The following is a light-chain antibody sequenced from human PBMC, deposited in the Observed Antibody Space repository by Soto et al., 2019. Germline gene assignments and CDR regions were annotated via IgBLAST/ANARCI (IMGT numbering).Light chain of an antibody. CDR1: QNINNY. J-gene: IGKJ1*01. CDR3: QQSYNSQT. Sequence: DIRMTQSPSSPSADVGDRVTITFRASQNINNYLNWYQQKPGKAPKLLIYAASSLQGGVPSKFSGSGSGTDFTLTISSLQPEDFATYYCQQSYNSQTFGQGTKVDIK. CDR2: AAS. V-gene: IGKV1-39*01.